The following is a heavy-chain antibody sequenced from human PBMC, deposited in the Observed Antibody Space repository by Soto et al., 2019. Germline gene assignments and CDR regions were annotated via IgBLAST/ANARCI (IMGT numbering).Heavy chain of an antibody. Sequence: QVQLQESGPGLVKHSGTLALTCAVSGDSVSRTNWWTWVRQPPGKGLEWIGEVFHSGSSNYNPSLKSRVTMSVDKSKNQFSLRLSSVTAADTAVYYCAKEASGYDHGYHMDVWGKGTTVTVSS. CDR3: AKEASGYDHGYHMDV. V-gene: IGHV4-4*02. CDR1: GDSVSRTNW. D-gene: IGHD5-12*01. J-gene: IGHJ6*03. CDR2: VFHSGSS.